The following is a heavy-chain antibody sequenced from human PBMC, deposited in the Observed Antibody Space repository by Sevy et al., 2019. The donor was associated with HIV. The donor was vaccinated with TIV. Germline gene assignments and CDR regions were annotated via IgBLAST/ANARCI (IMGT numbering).Heavy chain of an antibody. Sequence: GGSLRLSCAASGFTVNSNYMTWVRQAPGKGLEGVSVIHSDDTTYHADSVKDRFTISRDNCKNTLYLHMSSVRAEDTAVYYCARGKSGYGYALNYWGQGTLVTVSS. CDR2: IHSDDTT. CDR1: GFTVNSNY. V-gene: IGHV3-66*01. CDR3: ARGKSGYGYALNY. D-gene: IGHD5-18*01. J-gene: IGHJ4*02.